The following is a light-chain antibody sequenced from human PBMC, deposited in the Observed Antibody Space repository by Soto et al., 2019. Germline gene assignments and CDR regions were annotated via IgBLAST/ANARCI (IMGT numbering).Light chain of an antibody. Sequence: QLVLTQPPSASGTPGQRVTISCSGSNSNIGNNYVYWYQQFPGTAPNLLISRNDQRPSGVPDRFSGAKSGISASQPISGRRSEDEAYYNCDAWEDRLSGQVFGGGTQPT. CDR2: RND. J-gene: IGLJ2*01. CDR3: DAWEDRLSGQV. V-gene: IGLV1-47*01. CDR1: NSNIGNNY.